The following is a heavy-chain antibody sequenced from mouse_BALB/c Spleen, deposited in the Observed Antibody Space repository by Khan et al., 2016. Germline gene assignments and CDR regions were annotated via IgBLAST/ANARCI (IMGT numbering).Heavy chain of an antibody. CDR1: GYTFTSYY. Sequence: QVRLQQSGAELVKPGASVKLSCKASGYTFTSYYMYWVKQRPGQGLEWIGEINPSNGDTNCNERLKSKAKLTVDKSSSTTYMKCSSRTSEDSAVYYCTRAGYDYPFAYWGQGTLVTVSA. D-gene: IGHD2-4*01. CDR2: INPSNGDT. V-gene: IGHV1S81*02. CDR3: TRAGYDYPFAY. J-gene: IGHJ3*01.